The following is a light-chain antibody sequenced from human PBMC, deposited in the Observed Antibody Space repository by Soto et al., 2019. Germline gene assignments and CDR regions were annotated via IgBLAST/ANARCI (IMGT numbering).Light chain of an antibody. CDR3: QQYGTSPGLT. CDR2: GAS. J-gene: IGKJ4*01. CDR1: QSVSSSY. V-gene: IGKV3-20*01. Sequence: EIGLTQSPGTLSLSPGERATLSCRASQSVSSSYLAWYQQKPGRAPRLLIYGASSRATGIPDRFSGSGSGTDFTLTISRLEPEDFAVYYCQQYGTSPGLTFGGGTKVDI.